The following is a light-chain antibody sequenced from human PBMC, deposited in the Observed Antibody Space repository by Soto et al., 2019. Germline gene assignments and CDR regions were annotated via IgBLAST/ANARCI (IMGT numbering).Light chain of an antibody. Sequence: DVVMTQSPLSLPVTLGQPASISCRSSQSLVFSDGNTYLSWFQQRPGQSPRRLIYKVFNRDSGVPDRFSGSGSGTDFTLKISRVEAEDVGVYYCMQGTHWPPWTFGQGTKVEIK. V-gene: IGKV2-30*01. J-gene: IGKJ1*01. CDR2: KVF. CDR3: MQGTHWPPWT. CDR1: QSLVFSDGNTY.